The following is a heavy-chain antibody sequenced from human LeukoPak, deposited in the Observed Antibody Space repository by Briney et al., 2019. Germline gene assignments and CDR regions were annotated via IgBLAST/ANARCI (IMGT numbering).Heavy chain of an antibody. Sequence: SETLSLTCTVSGGTISSSSYYWGWSRQPPGKGLEWIGTIHYSGSTYYNPSLKSRVTISVDTSKNQFSLKLTSVTAADTAVYYCARSRGSYGCFDPWGQGTLVTVSS. CDR2: IHYSGST. D-gene: IGHD1-26*01. V-gene: IGHV4-39*07. CDR1: GGTISSSSYY. J-gene: IGHJ5*02. CDR3: ARSRGSYGCFDP.